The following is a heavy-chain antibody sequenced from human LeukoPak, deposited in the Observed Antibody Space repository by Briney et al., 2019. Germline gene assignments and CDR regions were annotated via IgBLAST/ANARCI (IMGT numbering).Heavy chain of an antibody. Sequence: SETLSLTCGVSGGSISGTNWWSWVRQPPGQGLEWIGEISLRGLTNYNPSLRSRLTLSLDESKNQVSLNLTSVTAADTAVYYCSRESGPFSPFGFWGQGTLVSVHS. CDR3: SRESGPFSPFGF. J-gene: IGHJ4*02. CDR2: ISLRGLT. D-gene: IGHD1-26*01. CDR1: GGSISGTNW. V-gene: IGHV4-4*02.